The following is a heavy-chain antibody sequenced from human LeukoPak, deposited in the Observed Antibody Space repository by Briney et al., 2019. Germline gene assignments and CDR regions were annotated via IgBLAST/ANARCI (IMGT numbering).Heavy chain of an antibody. CDR2: INSDGSSR. CDR1: GFTFSSYW. V-gene: IGHV3-74*01. J-gene: IGHJ4*02. Sequence: GGSLRLSCAASGFTFSSYWMHWVRQAPGKGLVWVSRINSDGSSRSYADSVKGRFTISRDNAKNSLYLQMNSLRAEDTAVYYCVRDYTYYYDSSGYYYRPNFDYWGRGTLVTVSS. D-gene: IGHD3-22*01. CDR3: VRDYTYYYDSSGYYYRPNFDY.